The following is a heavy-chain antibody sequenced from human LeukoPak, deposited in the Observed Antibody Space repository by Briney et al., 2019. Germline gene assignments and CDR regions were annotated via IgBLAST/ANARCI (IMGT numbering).Heavy chain of an antibody. V-gene: IGHV1-18*01. CDR1: GYTFTSYG. J-gene: IGHJ4*02. Sequence: ASVKVSCKASGYTFTSYGISWVRQAPGQGLEWMGWISAYSGDTNYAQKLQGRVTMTTDTSTSTAYMELRSLRSDDTAVYYCARDQYGYSSSWYVGDYWGQGTLVTVSS. CDR2: ISAYSGDT. D-gene: IGHD6-13*01. CDR3: ARDQYGYSSSWYVGDY.